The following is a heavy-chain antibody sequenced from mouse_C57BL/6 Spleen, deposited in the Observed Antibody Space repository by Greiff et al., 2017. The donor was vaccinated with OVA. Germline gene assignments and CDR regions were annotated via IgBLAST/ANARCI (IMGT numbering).Heavy chain of an antibody. CDR1: GFTFSDYG. V-gene: IGHV5-17*01. CDR2: ISSGSSTI. CDR3: AGPYDGYYRGFAY. J-gene: IGHJ3*01. Sequence: EVKLVESGGGLVKPGGSLKLSCAASGFTFSDYGMHWVRQAPETGLEWVAYISSGSSTIYYADPVKGRSTFSIDNAKNTRCLQMTSLRSEDTAMYYCAGPYDGYYRGFAYWGQGTLVTVSA. D-gene: IGHD2-3*01.